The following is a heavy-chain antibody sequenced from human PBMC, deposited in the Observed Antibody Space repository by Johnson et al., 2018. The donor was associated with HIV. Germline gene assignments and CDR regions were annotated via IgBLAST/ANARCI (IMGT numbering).Heavy chain of an antibody. J-gene: IGHJ3*02. D-gene: IGHD3-22*01. CDR3: AREKQNYYDSSGYAFDI. CDR1: RFTFSSYS. Sequence: VQLVESGGGVVQPGRSLRLSCAASRFTFSSYSMHWVRQAPGKGLEWVAVISYDGSNKYYADSVKGRFTISRDNSKNTLYLQMNSLRAEDTAVYYCAREKQNYYDSSGYAFDIWGQGTMVTGSS. V-gene: IGHV3-30-3*01. CDR2: ISYDGSNK.